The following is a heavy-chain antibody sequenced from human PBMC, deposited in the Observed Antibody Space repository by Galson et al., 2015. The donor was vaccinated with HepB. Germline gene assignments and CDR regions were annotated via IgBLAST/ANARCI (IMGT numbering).Heavy chain of an antibody. CDR3: ARDRAHYDFWSGYLSPYYYYGMDV. D-gene: IGHD3-3*01. Sequence: SLRLSCAASGFTFSSYAMHWVRQAPGKGLEWVAVISYDGSNKYYADSVKGRFTISRDNSKNTLYLQMNSLRAEDTAVYYCARDRAHYDFWSGYLSPYYYYGMDVWGQGTTVTVSS. J-gene: IGHJ6*02. CDR2: ISYDGSNK. V-gene: IGHV3-30-3*01. CDR1: GFTFSSYA.